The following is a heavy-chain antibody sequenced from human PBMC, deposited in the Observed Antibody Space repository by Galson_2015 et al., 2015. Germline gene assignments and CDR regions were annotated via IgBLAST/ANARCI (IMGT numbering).Heavy chain of an antibody. CDR1: GGSISSSSYY. D-gene: IGHD2-15*01. V-gene: IGHV4-39*01. Sequence: ETLSLTCTVSGGSISSSSYYWGWIRQPPGKGLEWIGSIYYSGSTYYNPSLKSRVTISVDTSKNQFSLKLSSVTAADTAVYYCARPLGYCSGGSCYDAFDIWGQGTMVTVSS. CDR3: ARPLGYCSGGSCYDAFDI. CDR2: IYYSGST. J-gene: IGHJ3*02.